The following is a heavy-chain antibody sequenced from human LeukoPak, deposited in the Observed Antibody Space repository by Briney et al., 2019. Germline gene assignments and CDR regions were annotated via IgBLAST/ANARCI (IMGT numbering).Heavy chain of an antibody. J-gene: IGHJ6*02. D-gene: IGHD6-19*01. CDR1: GFTFSSYE. Sequence: GGSLRLSCAASGFTFSSYEMNWVRQAPGKGLEWVSYISSSGSTIHYADSVKGRFTISRDNAKNSLYLQMNSLRAEDTAVYYCARVLAVADYYYGMDVWGQGTTVTVSS. CDR2: ISSSGSTI. V-gene: IGHV3-48*03. CDR3: ARVLAVADYYYGMDV.